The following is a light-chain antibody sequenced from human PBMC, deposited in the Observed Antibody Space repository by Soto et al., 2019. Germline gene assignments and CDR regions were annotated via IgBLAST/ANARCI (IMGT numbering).Light chain of an antibody. V-gene: IGLV4-69*01. J-gene: IGLJ2*01. Sequence: QAVLTQSPSASASLGASVKLTCTLSSGHSIYAIAWHQQHPEKGPRYLMKLNSYGSHSKGDGIPDRFSGSSSGAERYLTLSSLQSEDEADYYCQTWGTGIQVFGGGTKRPVL. CDR3: QTWGTGIQV. CDR1: SGHSIYA. CDR2: LNSYGSH.